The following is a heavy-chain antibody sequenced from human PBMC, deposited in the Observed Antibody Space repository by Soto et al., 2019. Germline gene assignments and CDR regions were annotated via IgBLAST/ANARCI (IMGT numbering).Heavy chain of an antibody. D-gene: IGHD3-10*01. J-gene: IGHJ4*02. CDR1: GFTFSSYS. Sequence: GGSLRLSCAASGFTFSSYSMHWVRKAPGKGLEWVAVITYDRSNKYYADSVKGRFTISRDNSKNTLYLQMNSLRAEDTAVYYCAKRPYSGSGSYGIDYWGQGTLVTVSS. CDR3: AKRPYSGSGSYGIDY. CDR2: ITYDRSNK. V-gene: IGHV3-30*18.